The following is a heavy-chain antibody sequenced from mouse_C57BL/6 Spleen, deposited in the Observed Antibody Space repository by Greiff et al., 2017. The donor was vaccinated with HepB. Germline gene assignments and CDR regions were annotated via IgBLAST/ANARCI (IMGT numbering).Heavy chain of an antibody. D-gene: IGHD3-3*01. V-gene: IGHV1-50*01. Sequence: QVQLQQPGAELVKPGASVKLSCKASGYTFTSYWMQWVKQRPGQGLEWIGEIDPSDSYTNYNQKFKGKATLTVDTSSSTAYMQLSSLTSEDSAVYYCAIRRLGQHWYFDVWGTGTTVTVSS. CDR2: IDPSDSYT. CDR3: AIRRLGQHWYFDV. J-gene: IGHJ1*03. CDR1: GYTFTSYW.